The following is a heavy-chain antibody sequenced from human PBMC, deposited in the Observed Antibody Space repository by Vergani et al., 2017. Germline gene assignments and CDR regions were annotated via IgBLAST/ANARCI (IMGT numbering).Heavy chain of an antibody. CDR2: ISYDGSNK. D-gene: IGHD2-15*01. V-gene: IGHV3-30*04. CDR3: ARDPCSGGSCYSHFDY. Sequence: QVQLVESGGGVVQPGRSLRLSCAASGFTFSSYAMHWVRQAPGKGLEWVAVISYDGSNKYYADSVKGRFTISRDNSKNTLYLQMNGLRAEDTAVYYCARDPCSGGSCYSHFDYWGQGTLVTVSS. CDR1: GFTFSSYA. J-gene: IGHJ4*02.